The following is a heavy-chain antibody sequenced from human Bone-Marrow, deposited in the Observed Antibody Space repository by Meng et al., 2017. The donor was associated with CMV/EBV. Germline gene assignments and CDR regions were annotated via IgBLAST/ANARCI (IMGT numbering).Heavy chain of an antibody. CDR1: GYTFTSYY. D-gene: IGHD1-7*01. CDR3: ASMTFGITGTNRIFDY. Sequence: ASVKVSCKASGYTFTSYYMHWVRQAPGQGLEWMGIINPSGGSTSYAQKFQGRVTMTRDTSTSTVYMELSSLRSEDTAVYYCASMTFGITGTNRIFDYWGQGTLVTASS. J-gene: IGHJ4*02. CDR2: INPSGGST. V-gene: IGHV1-46*01.